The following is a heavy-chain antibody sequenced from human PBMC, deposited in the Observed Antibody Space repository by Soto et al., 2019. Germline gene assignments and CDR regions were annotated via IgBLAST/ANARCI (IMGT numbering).Heavy chain of an antibody. CDR3: ARAAYGDYNQGDYFDY. J-gene: IGHJ4*02. V-gene: IGHV3-13*01. D-gene: IGHD4-17*01. CDR2: IGTAGDT. Sequence: GGSLRLSCAASGFTFSSYDMHWVRQATGKGLEWVSAIGTAGDTYYPGSMKGRFTISRENAKNSLYLQMNSLRAEDTAVYYCARAAYGDYNQGDYFDYWGQGTLVTVSS. CDR1: GFTFSSYD.